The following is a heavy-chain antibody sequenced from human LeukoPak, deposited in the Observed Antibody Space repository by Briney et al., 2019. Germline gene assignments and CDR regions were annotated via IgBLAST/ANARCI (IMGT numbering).Heavy chain of an antibody. V-gene: IGHV1-18*01. Sequence: GASVKVSCKASGYTFISYAINWVRQAPGQGLEWMGWISAYNGNTNYAQKVQGRVTMTTDTSTSTAYMEVRSLRSDDTAVYYCARGVDVWGSYRQYYFDWWGQGTLVTVSS. J-gene: IGHJ4*02. CDR3: ARGVDVWGSYRQYYFDW. CDR2: ISAYNGNT. D-gene: IGHD3-16*02. CDR1: GYTFISYA.